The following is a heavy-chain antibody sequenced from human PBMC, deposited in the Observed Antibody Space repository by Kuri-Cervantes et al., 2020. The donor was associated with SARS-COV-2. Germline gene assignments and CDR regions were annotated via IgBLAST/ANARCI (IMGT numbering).Heavy chain of an antibody. CDR2: IYTSGST. CDR3: ARLVDDSSGYFEHFFDY. D-gene: IGHD3-22*01. J-gene: IGHJ4*02. Sequence: SETLSRTGTVEGGAISSGSYDWSWIRQPAGKGLEWIGQIYTSGSTNYNPSLKSRVTISVDTSKNQFSLKLSSVTAADTAVYYCARLVDDSSGYFEHFFDYWGQGTLVTVSS. CDR1: GGAISSGSYD. V-gene: IGHV4-61*09.